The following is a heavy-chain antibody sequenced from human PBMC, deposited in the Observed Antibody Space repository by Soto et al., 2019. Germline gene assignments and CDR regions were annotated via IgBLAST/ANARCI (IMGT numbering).Heavy chain of an antibody. CDR3: ARGRRRMVYAIPPTWWFDP. J-gene: IGHJ5*02. CDR2: MNPNSGNT. CDR1: GYTFTSYD. D-gene: IGHD2-8*01. Sequence: ASVKVSCKASGYTFTSYDINWVRQATGQGLEWMGWMNPNSGNTGYAQKFQGRVTMTRNTSISTAYMELSSLRSEDTAVYYCARGRRRMVYAIPPTWWFDPWGQGTLVTVS. V-gene: IGHV1-8*01.